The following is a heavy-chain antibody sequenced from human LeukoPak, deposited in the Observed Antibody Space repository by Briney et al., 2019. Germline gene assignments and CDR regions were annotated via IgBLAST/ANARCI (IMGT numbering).Heavy chain of an antibody. J-gene: IGHJ4*02. D-gene: IGHD2-2*01. Sequence: GGSLRLSCAASGFTFSSFAMNWVRQAPGKGLEWVSSITSSSSYIYYADSVKGRFTISRDNAKNSLYLQMSSLRAEDTAVYYCARDLPIYCSSTNCLNTLFDYWGQGTLVTLSS. CDR3: ARDLPIYCSSTNCLNTLFDY. CDR2: ITSSSSYI. CDR1: GFTFSSFA. V-gene: IGHV3-21*01.